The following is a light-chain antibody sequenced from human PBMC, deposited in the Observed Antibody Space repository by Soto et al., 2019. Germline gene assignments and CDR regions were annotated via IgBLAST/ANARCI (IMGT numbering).Light chain of an antibody. Sequence: EIVLTQTPGTVSLSPGERATLSCRASQSVRSTDFAWYQHKPGQAPMLLIVDASTRATGIPDRFSGSGSGTDVTLTISILEPEDFALYYCHQNGHTQFTFGVGTKVEIK. CDR2: DAS. CDR1: QSVRSTD. J-gene: IGKJ4*01. V-gene: IGKV3-20*01. CDR3: HQNGHTQFT.